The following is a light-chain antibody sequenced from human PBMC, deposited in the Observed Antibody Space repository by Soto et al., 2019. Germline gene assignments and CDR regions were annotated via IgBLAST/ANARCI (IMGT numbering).Light chain of an antibody. J-gene: IGKJ1*01. CDR2: GVA. CDR1: QSVSRNY. Sequence: EIVLTQSPGTLSLSPGERVTLSCRASQSVSRNYLAWYQQRPGQAPRLLVYGVARRATGIPDRFSGSGSGTDFTLTISRREAEDLAVYYCQQYGISPWTFGQGTQVDIK. V-gene: IGKV3-20*01. CDR3: QQYGISPWT.